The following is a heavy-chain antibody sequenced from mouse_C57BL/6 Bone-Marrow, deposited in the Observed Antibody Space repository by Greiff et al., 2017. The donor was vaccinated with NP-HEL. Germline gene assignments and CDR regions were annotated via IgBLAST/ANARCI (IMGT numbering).Heavy chain of an antibody. CDR2: ISNLAYSI. J-gene: IGHJ3*01. Sequence: EVQVVESGGGLVQPGGSLKLSCAASGFTFSDYGMAWVRQAPRKGPEWVAFISNLAYSIYYADTVTGRFTISRENAKNTRYLEMSSLRSEDTAMYYCASAYYSNYVGFAYWGQGTLVTVSA. D-gene: IGHD2-5*01. CDR1: GFTFSDYG. V-gene: IGHV5-15*01. CDR3: ASAYYSNYVGFAY.